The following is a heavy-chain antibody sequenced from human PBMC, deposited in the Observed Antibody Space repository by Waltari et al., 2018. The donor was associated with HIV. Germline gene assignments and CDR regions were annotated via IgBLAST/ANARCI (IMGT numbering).Heavy chain of an antibody. D-gene: IGHD4-17*01. CDR3: ARGHSTVTTSAGVFDY. Sequence: QVQLQESGPGLVKPSETLSLTCSVSGYFISSGYSLGWFRPPPGKGLDWIGSIYHSGSTYYNPSLKSRVTISVDTSKNQFSLKLSSVTAADTAVYYCARGHSTVTTSAGVFDYWGQGTLVTVSS. V-gene: IGHV4-38-2*02. CDR2: IYHSGST. CDR1: GYFISSGYS. J-gene: IGHJ4*02.